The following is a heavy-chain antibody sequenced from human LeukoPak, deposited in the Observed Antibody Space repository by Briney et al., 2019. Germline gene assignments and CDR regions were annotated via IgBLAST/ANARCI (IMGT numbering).Heavy chain of an antibody. V-gene: IGHV4-61*01. CDR1: GGSVISGYYY. J-gene: IGHJ4*02. CDR3: ARDRGWEVFDY. D-gene: IGHD1-26*01. Sequence: SETLSLTCTVSGGSVISGYYYWSWIRQSPGRGLEWIGNMYYSGTTTYNPSLKSRVTISRDTSKNQFSLNLSSVTSLDTALYYCARDRGWEVFDYWGQGILVTVSS. CDR2: MYYSGTT.